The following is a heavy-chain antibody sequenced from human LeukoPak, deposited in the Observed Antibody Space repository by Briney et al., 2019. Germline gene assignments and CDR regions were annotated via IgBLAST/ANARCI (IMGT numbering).Heavy chain of an antibody. D-gene: IGHD1-1*01. V-gene: IGHV3-23*01. CDR3: AKEDDDYYYGMDV. CDR2: ISGSGGST. CDR1: GFTFSSYA. J-gene: IGHJ6*04. Sequence: GGSLRLSCAASGFTFSSYAMSWVRQAPGKGLEWVSAISGSGGSTYYADSVKGLFTISRDNSRNTLYLQMNSLRAEDTAVYYCAKEDDDYYYGMDVWGKGTTVTVSS.